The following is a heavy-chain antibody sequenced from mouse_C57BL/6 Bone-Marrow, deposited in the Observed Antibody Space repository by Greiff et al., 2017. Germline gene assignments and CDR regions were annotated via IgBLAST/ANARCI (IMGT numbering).Heavy chain of an antibody. CDR1: GYTFTNYW. Sequence: VQLQQSGAELVRPGTSVKMSCKASGYTFTNYWIGWAKQRPGHGLEWIGDIYPGGGYTNYNEKFKGKATLTADKSSSTADMQFSSLTSEDSAIYYWARDYYGSSPYFDYWGQGTTLTVSS. J-gene: IGHJ2*01. CDR2: IYPGGGYT. V-gene: IGHV1-63*01. D-gene: IGHD1-1*01. CDR3: ARDYYGSSPYFDY.